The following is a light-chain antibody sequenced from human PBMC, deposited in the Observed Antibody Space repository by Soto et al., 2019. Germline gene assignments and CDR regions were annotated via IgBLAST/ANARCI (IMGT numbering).Light chain of an antibody. CDR1: QSLLHLNGNNY. V-gene: IGKV2-28*01. Sequence: DIVMTQSPLSLPVTPGEPASISCRSSQSLLHLNGNNYLDWYLQKPGQSPQLLIYLGSNRASGVTDRFSGSGSGTDFTLKISRVEAEYVGIYYCMQALQNPVTFGQGTRLEIK. J-gene: IGKJ5*01. CDR2: LGS. CDR3: MQALQNPVT.